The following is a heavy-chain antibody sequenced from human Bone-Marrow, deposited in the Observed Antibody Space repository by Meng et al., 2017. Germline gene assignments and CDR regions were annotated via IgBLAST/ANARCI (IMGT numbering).Heavy chain of an antibody. CDR2: ISGSGRDI. CDR1: GFTFSSYE. CDR3: ARGYYGSGAFDP. V-gene: IGHV3-48*03. J-gene: IGHJ5*02. Sequence: GESLKFSCAASGFTFSSYEMHWVRQAPGKGLEWVSYISGSGRDIYYADSVKGRFTISRDNAKNSLYLQMNSLRAEDTAVYYCARGYYGSGAFDPWGQGALVTVYS. D-gene: IGHD3-10*01.